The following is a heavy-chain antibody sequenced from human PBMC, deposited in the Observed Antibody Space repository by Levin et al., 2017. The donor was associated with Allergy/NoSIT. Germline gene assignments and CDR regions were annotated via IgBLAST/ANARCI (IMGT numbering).Heavy chain of an antibody. CDR3: ARLVVVAATYYFDY. J-gene: IGHJ4*02. D-gene: IGHD2-15*01. Sequence: GESLKISCAASGFTFSSYGMSWVRQAPGKGLEWVSGISGSGGSTDYADSVKGRFTISRDNSKNTLYLQMNSLRAEDTAVYHCARLVVVAATYYFDYWGQGTLVTVSS. CDR2: ISGSGGST. V-gene: IGHV3-23*01. CDR1: GFTFSSYG.